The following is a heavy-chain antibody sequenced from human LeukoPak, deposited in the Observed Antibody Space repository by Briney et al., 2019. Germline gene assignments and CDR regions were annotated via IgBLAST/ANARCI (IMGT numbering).Heavy chain of an antibody. V-gene: IGHV3-30*03. CDR3: ARAPDYGDSFDY. J-gene: IGHJ4*02. CDR1: GFTFSSYG. D-gene: IGHD4-17*01. Sequence: GRSLRLSCAASGFTFSSYGMHWVRQAPGKGLEWVAVISYDGSNKYYADSVKGRFTIPRDNSKNTLYLQMNSLRAEDTAVYYCARAPDYGDSFDYWGQGTLVTVSS. CDR2: ISYDGSNK.